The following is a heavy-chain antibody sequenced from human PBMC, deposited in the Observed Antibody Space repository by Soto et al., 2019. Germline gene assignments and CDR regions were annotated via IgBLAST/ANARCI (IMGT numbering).Heavy chain of an antibody. Sequence: QVQLVQSGAEVKKPGSSVKVSCKASGGTFSSYAISWVRQAPGQGLEWRGGIIPIFGTANYAQKFQGRVTITADESMSTDYMELSSLRSEDTAVYYCARGRYYDSSRSLYDAFDIWGQGTMVTVSS. V-gene: IGHV1-69*01. CDR2: IIPIFGTA. CDR3: ARGRYYDSSRSLYDAFDI. CDR1: GGTFSSYA. J-gene: IGHJ3*02. D-gene: IGHD3-22*01.